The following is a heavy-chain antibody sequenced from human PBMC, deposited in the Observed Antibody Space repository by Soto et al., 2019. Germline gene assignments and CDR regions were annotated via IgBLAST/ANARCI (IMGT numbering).Heavy chain of an antibody. J-gene: IGHJ3*02. CDR1: GYTLTKLS. Sequence: ASVKVSCKVSGYTLTKLSMHWVRQAPGKGLEWMGGFDPEDGETIYAQKFQGRVTMTEDTSTDTLYLQMNSLRAEDTAVYYCARDQTLRWPDPLDIWGQGTMVTVSS. CDR3: ARDQTLRWPDPLDI. CDR2: FDPEDGET. V-gene: IGHV1-24*01. D-gene: IGHD4-17*01.